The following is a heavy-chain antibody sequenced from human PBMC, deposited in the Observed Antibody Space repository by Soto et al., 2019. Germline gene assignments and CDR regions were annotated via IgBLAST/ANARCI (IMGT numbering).Heavy chain of an antibody. J-gene: IGHJ4*02. CDR2: IDTSSTKI. CDR1: GYTFSDYY. V-gene: IGHV3-11*01. CDR3: ARQYDMWICSLSPVDY. Sequence: QVQLVESGGDLVKPGGSLRLSCAASGYTFSDYYMSWIRQAPGKGLEWISYIDTSSTKIYYADSVKGRFTITRDNAKNTLYLEMSTLRDEDTAVYYCARQYDMWICSLSPVDYWGQGTLVTFSS. D-gene: IGHD3-9*01.